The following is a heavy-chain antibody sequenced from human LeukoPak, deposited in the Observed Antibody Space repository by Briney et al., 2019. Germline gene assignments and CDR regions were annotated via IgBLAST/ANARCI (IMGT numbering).Heavy chain of an antibody. CDR1: GGSFNDYY. Sequence: KPSETLSLTCAVYGGSFNDYYWSWIRQPPGKGLEWIGEINHSGNTNYNPSLKSRVTISVDTSKNQFSLKLRSVTAADTAVYYCARLPDRYSYGPWGQGTLVTVSS. CDR3: ARLPDRYSYGP. D-gene: IGHD5-18*01. V-gene: IGHV4-34*01. CDR2: INHSGNT. J-gene: IGHJ5*02.